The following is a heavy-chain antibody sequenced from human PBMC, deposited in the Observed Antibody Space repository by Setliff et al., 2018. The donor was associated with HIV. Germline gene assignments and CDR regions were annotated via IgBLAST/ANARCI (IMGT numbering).Heavy chain of an antibody. D-gene: IGHD3-22*01. J-gene: IGHJ4*02. V-gene: IGHV3-21*01. CDR1: GFSFSRYT. CDR3: AKGDSFVFSYVYPDY. CDR2: ITSNLNYK. Sequence: LRLSCVASGFSFSRYTMMWVRQTPGKGLEWVSSITSNLNYKYADSLKGRFTISRDNTKNSLYLQMNSLRAEDTAVYYCAKGDSFVFSYVYPDYWGPGTLVTVSS.